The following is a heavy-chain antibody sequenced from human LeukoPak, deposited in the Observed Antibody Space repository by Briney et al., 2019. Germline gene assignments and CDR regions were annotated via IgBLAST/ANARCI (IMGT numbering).Heavy chain of an antibody. Sequence: SETLSLTCAVSGGSISSGGYSWSWLRQPPGKDLEWIGYIYHSGSTYYNPSLKSRVTISVDRSKNQFSLKLSSVTAADTAVYYCARGHTTTNDAFDIWGQGTMVTVSS. CDR2: IYHSGST. J-gene: IGHJ3*02. D-gene: IGHD1-1*01. CDR3: ARGHTTTNDAFDI. V-gene: IGHV4-30-2*01. CDR1: GGSISSGGYS.